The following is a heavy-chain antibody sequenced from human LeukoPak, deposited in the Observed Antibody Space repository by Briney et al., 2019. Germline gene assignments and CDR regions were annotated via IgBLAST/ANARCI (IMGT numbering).Heavy chain of an antibody. CDR3: ARSRGAGVIDF. CDR2: FDPVDGET. D-gene: IGHD6-19*01. Sequence: ASVKVSCKASGYTFSSHDINWVRQAPGKGLEWMGGFDPVDGETIYAQKLQGRVTMTTDTSTSTAYMELRSLRSDDTAVYYCARSRGAGVIDFWGQGTLVTVSS. V-gene: IGHV1-18*01. CDR1: GYTFSSHD. J-gene: IGHJ4*02.